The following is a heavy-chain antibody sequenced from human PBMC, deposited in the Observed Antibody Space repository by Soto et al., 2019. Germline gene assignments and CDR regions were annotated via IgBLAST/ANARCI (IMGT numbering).Heavy chain of an antibody. J-gene: IGHJ6*02. Sequence: APGKRLAWMGWINAGNGNTKYSQKLQSRVTITRETSASAPYQELRRLRSADTAVYYCPRYSRYHVGLYAYYPMDFWGQGTTVTVSS. CDR2: INAGNGNT. CDR3: PRYSRYHVGLYAYYPMDF. D-gene: IGHD3-22*01. V-gene: IGHV1-3*01.